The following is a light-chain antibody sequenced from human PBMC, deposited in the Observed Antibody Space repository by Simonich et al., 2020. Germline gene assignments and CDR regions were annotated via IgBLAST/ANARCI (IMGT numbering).Light chain of an antibody. CDR1: SSDVGGYNY. Sequence: QSALTQPRSVSGSPGQSVTISCTGTSSDVGGYNYVSWYQQNPGKAPKLMIYYVSKRPSWVSNRFSGSKSGNTASLPISGLQAEDEADYYCSSYTSSSTVVFGGGTKLTVL. CDR3: SSYTSSSTVV. CDR2: YVS. J-gene: IGLJ2*01. V-gene: IGLV2-11*01.